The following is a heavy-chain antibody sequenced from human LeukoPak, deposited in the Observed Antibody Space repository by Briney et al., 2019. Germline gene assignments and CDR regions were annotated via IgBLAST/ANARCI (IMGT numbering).Heavy chain of an antibody. CDR2: IIPILGIA. CDR3: ARDKAGWNDLGY. Sequence: ASVKVSCKASGGTFSSYAISWVRQAPGQGLEWMGRIIPILGIANYAQKFQGRVTITADKSTSTAYMELSSLRSEDTAVYYCARDKAGWNDLGYWGQGTLVTVSS. D-gene: IGHD1-1*01. CDR1: GGTFSSYA. J-gene: IGHJ4*02. V-gene: IGHV1-69*04.